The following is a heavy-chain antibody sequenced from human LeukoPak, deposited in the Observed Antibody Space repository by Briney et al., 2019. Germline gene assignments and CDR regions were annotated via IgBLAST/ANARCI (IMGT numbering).Heavy chain of an antibody. Sequence: HPGRSLRLSCAASGFTFSSYGMHWVRQAPGKGLEWVAVISYDGSNKYYGDSVKGRFTISRDNSKNTLYLQMNSLRAEDTAVYYCAKKFPGTVAAGPDHWGQGTLVTVPS. V-gene: IGHV3-30*18. J-gene: IGHJ4*02. CDR2: ISYDGSNK. D-gene: IGHD6-13*01. CDR3: AKKFPGTVAAGPDH. CDR1: GFTFSSYG.